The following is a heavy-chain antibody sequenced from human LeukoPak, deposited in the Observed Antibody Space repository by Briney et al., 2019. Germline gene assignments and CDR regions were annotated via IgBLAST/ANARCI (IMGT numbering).Heavy chain of an antibody. Sequence: SETLSLTCTVSGDSRNSSTYYWGWVRQPPGKGLEYIGSVFYSGNSYYNPTLKGRVTLSIDTSKNHFSLRLSSVTAADTAVYYCARSLFRIAARPHFAYWGRGTLVTVSS. CDR2: VFYSGNS. CDR3: ARSLFRIAARPHFAY. V-gene: IGHV4-39*02. D-gene: IGHD6-6*01. CDR1: GDSRNSSTYY. J-gene: IGHJ4*02.